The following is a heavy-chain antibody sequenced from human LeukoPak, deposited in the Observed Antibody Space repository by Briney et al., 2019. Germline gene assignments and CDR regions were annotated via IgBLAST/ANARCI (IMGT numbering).Heavy chain of an antibody. D-gene: IGHD6-6*01. J-gene: IGHJ4*02. V-gene: IGHV4-34*01. CDR3: ARVWRSWIAAGPEYFDY. CDR1: GGSFSGDY. CDR2: IKHSGST. Sequence: ASETLSLTCAVYGGSFSGDYWRWIRQPPGKGLEWIGEIKHSGSTNYNPSLKSRVTISVDTSKNQFSLKLSSVTAADTAVYYCARVWRSWIAAGPEYFDYWGQGTLVTVSS.